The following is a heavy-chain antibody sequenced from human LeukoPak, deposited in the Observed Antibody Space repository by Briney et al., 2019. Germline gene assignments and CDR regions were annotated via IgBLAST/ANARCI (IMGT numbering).Heavy chain of an antibody. CDR3: ARTPYSSSWFLHEFDY. V-gene: IGHV4-59*01. Sequence: SETLSLTCTVSGGSISSYYWSWIRQPPGKGLEWIGYIYYSGSTNYNPSLKSRVTISVDTSKDQFSLKLSSVTAADTAVYYCARTPYSSSWFLHEFDYWGQGTLVTVSS. CDR1: GGSISSYY. J-gene: IGHJ4*02. D-gene: IGHD6-13*01. CDR2: IYYSGST.